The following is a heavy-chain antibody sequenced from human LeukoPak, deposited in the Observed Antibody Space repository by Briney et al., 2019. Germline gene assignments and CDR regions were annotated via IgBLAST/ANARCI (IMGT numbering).Heavy chain of an antibody. CDR2: IYPGDSDT. D-gene: IGHD2-15*01. CDR3: ARLPKDIVVVVAATH. CDR1: GYRFTSYW. V-gene: IGHV5-51*01. Sequence: GESLKISCKGSGYRFTSYWIGWVRQMPGKGLEWMGIIYPGDSDTTYSPSFQAQVTISADQSIRTAYLQWSSLKASDTAMYYCARLPKDIVVVVAATHWGQGTLVTVSS. J-gene: IGHJ4*02.